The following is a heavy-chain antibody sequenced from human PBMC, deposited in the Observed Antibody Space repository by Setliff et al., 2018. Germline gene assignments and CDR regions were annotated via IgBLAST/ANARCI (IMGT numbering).Heavy chain of an antibody. CDR3: AKGQGFYDSSATAWWVY. V-gene: IGHV3-23*01. CDR1: GFTFSNYA. CDR2: ISGSGLST. D-gene: IGHD3-22*01. J-gene: IGHJ4*02. Sequence: PGGSLRLSCAASGFTFSNYAMTWVRQAPGKGLEWVSAISGSGLSTSYADSVKGRFTISRDNSKNTLFLQMHSLRAEDTAVYYCAKGQGFYDSSATAWWVYWGQGTLVTV.